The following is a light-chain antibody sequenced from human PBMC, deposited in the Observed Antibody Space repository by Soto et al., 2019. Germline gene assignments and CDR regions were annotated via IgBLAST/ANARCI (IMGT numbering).Light chain of an antibody. J-gene: IGLJ3*02. CDR3: YSAADNNLV. CDR1: VLAKKY. CDR2: KDS. Sequence: SYEVTQPSSVSVSPGQTARITCSGDVLAKKYARWFQQKPGQAPVLVIYKDSERPSGIPERFSGSSSGTTVTLTISGAQVEDEADYYCYSAADNNLVFGGGTKLTV. V-gene: IGLV3-27*01.